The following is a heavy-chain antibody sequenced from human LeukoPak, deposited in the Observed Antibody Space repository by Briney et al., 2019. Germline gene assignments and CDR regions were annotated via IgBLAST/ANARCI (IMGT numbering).Heavy chain of an antibody. J-gene: IGHJ6*03. CDR3: AKGTGHYYYYMDV. CDR2: IWYDGSNK. D-gene: IGHD3/OR15-3a*01. Sequence: GGSLRLSCAASGFTFNTYPMHWVRQAPGKGLEWVAVIWYDGSNKYYADSVKGRFTISRDNSKNTLYLQMNSLRAEDTAVYHCAKGTGHYYYYMDVWGKGATVTVSS. CDR1: GFTFNTYP. V-gene: IGHV3-33*06.